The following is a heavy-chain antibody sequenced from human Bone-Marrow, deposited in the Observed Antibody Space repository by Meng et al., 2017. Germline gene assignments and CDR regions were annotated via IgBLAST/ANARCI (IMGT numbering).Heavy chain of an antibody. CDR1: GGSFSGYY. CDR2: INHSGST. D-gene: IGHD6-19*01. J-gene: IGHJ4*02. Sequence: QVQQQSWCAGLLKPSEPLSLTGAVYGGSFSGYYWSWIRQPPGKGLEWIGEINHSGSTNYNPSLKSRVTISVDTSKNQFSLKLSSVTAADTAVYYCARAPTSGQWLARKFDYWGQGTLVTVSS. V-gene: IGHV4-34*01. CDR3: ARAPTSGQWLARKFDY.